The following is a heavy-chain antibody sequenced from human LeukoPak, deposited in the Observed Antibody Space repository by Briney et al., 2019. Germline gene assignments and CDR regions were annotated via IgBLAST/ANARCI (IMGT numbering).Heavy chain of an antibody. V-gene: IGHV1-18*01. CDR3: ARVGFGNALDI. D-gene: IGHD3-16*01. CDR2: ISTYTDNT. J-gene: IGHJ3*02. Sequence: ASVKVSCKASGYTFTRYAISWVRQAPAQGLEWMGWISTYTDNTNYAQKVQGRVTMTTDTSTSTAYMELRSLRSDDTAVYYCARVGFGNALDIWGQGTMVTVSS. CDR1: GYTFTRYA.